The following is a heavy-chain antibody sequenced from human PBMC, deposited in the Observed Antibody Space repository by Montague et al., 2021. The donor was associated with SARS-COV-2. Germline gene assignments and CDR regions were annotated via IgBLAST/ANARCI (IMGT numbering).Heavy chain of an antibody. CDR3: VAEWLAIYYFDF. Sequence: SETLSLTCTVAGGSISSSNYYWGWIRQPPGKGLEWIGSLFYSGSSFYNPSLKSRVTISVDTSKNQFSLRLSSVTAADTAVYYCVAEWLAIYYFDFWGQGTLGTVSS. CDR2: LFYSGSS. CDR1: GGSISSSNYY. J-gene: IGHJ4*02. V-gene: IGHV4-39*01. D-gene: IGHD6-19*01.